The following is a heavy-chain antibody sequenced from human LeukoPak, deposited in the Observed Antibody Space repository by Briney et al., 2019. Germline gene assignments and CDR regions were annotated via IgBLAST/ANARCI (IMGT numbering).Heavy chain of an antibody. CDR2: MSSDGSKT. Sequence: GGSLRLSCAASGFTLNSHGMHWVRQAPGKGLEWVAVMSSDGSKTFYVDSVQGRFTISRDIPSNTLYLQMNSLGADDTAVYFCARDSHNLGYDYWGQGTLVTVSS. J-gene: IGHJ4*02. D-gene: IGHD1-1*01. V-gene: IGHV3-30*03. CDR1: GFTLNSHG. CDR3: ARDSHNLGYDY.